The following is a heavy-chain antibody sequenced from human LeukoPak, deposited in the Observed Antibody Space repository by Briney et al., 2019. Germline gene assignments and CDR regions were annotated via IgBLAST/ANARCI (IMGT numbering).Heavy chain of an antibody. CDR1: GFTFSTFS. J-gene: IGHJ4*02. CDR2: ISNSGSTI. V-gene: IGHV3-48*02. CDR3: ARGYHSPIDY. Sequence: GGSLRLSCAASGFTFSTFSMNWVRQAPGKGLECVSYISNSGSTIYYADSVKGRFTISRDNSKNTLYLQMNSLRNEDTAVYYCARGYHSPIDYWGQGTLVTVSS. D-gene: IGHD3-16*02.